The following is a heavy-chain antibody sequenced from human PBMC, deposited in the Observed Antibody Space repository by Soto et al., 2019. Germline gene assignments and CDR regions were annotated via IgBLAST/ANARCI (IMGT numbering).Heavy chain of an antibody. V-gene: IGHV4-4*02. J-gene: IGHJ4*02. D-gene: IGHD7-27*01. Sequence: PSETLSLTCAVSGDSISSSVWWTWVRQPPGKGLEWIGEVFHTGNTNYNPSLKSRVTMSVDESTNEFSLKVTSVTAADTAIYYCARKAWVRFDYWGQGALVTVSS. CDR3: ARKAWVRFDY. CDR2: VFHTGNT. CDR1: GDSISSSVW.